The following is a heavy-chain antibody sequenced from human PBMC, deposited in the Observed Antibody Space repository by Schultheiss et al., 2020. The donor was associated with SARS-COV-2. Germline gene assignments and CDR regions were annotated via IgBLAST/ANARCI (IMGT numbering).Heavy chain of an antibody. D-gene: IGHD6-19*01. CDR1: GGSFIGYY. J-gene: IGHJ5*02. CDR2: INHSGST. CDR3: ARFSIAVAADNWFDP. Sequence: SETLSLTCAVYGGSFIGYYWSWIRQPPGKGLEWIGEINHSGSTNYNPSLKSRVTISVDTSKNQFSLKLSSVTAADTAVYYCARFSIAVAADNWFDPWGQGTLVTVSS. V-gene: IGHV4-34*01.